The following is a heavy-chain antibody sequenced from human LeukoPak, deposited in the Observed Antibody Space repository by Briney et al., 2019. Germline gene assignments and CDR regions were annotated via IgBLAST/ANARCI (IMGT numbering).Heavy chain of an antibody. V-gene: IGHV1-24*01. J-gene: IGHJ4*02. CDR1: GYTLTELS. D-gene: IGHD4-17*01. Sequence: ASVKVSCKVSGYTLTELSMQWVRQAPGKGLEWMGGFDPEDGETIYAQKFQGRVTMTEDTSTDTAYMELSSLRSVDTAVYYCATFATVTHLIDYWGQGTLVTVSS. CDR3: ATFATVTHLIDY. CDR2: FDPEDGET.